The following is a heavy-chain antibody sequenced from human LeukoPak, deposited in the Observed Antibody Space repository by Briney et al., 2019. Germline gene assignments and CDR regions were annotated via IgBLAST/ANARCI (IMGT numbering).Heavy chain of an antibody. CDR3: AKGEMATIIGAFDI. D-gene: IGHD5-24*01. J-gene: IGHJ3*02. CDR1: GFTFSNYA. Sequence: PGGSLRLSCAASGFTFSNYAMHWVQQAPGKGLEWVSGISWNSGSIGYADSVKGRFTISRDNAKNSLYLQMNSLRAEDMALYYCAKGEMATIIGAFDIWGQGTMVTVSS. V-gene: IGHV3-9*03. CDR2: ISWNSGSI.